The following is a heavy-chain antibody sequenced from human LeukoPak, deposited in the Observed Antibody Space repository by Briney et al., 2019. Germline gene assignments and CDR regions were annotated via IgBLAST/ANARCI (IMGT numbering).Heavy chain of an antibody. D-gene: IGHD3-10*01. CDR1: GGSFSGYY. CDR3: ARRGSGSYFWFDP. Sequence: PSETLSLTCAVYGGSFSGYYWSWIRQPPGKGLEWIGEINHSGSTNYNPSLKSRVTISVDTSKNQFSLKLSSVTTADTAVYYCARRGSGSYFWFDPWGQGTLVTVSS. CDR2: INHSGST. V-gene: IGHV4-34*01. J-gene: IGHJ5*02.